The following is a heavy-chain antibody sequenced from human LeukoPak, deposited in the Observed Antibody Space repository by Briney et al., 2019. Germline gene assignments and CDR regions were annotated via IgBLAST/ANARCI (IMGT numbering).Heavy chain of an antibody. D-gene: IGHD2-2*01. CDR1: GGSISSYY. Sequence: KASETLSLTCTVSGGSISSYYWSWIRQPPGKGLEWIGYIYYSGSTNYNPSLKSRVTISVGTSKNQFSLKLSSVTAADTAVYYCAREGIVVVPAATHYYYYMDVWGKGTTVTVSS. CDR3: AREGIVVVPAATHYYYYMDV. J-gene: IGHJ6*03. V-gene: IGHV4-59*01. CDR2: IYYSGST.